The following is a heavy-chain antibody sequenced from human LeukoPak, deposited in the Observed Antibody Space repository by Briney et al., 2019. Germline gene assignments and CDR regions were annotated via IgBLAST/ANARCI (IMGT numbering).Heavy chain of an antibody. D-gene: IGHD3-22*01. J-gene: IGHJ4*02. CDR1: GFTFSSYA. CDR3: AKGSYYDSSGSFYFDY. CDR2: ISGSGDNI. Sequence: GGSLRLSCAASGFTFSSYAMSWVRQAPGKGLEWVSGISGSGDNIYYADSVKGRFTISRDNSKNTLYVQVNSLGTEDTAAYYCAKGSYYDSSGSFYFDYWGQGTQVTVSS. V-gene: IGHV3-23*01.